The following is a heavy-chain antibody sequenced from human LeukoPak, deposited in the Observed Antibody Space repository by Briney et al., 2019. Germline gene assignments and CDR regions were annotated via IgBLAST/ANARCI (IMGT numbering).Heavy chain of an antibody. D-gene: IGHD1-1*01. CDR1: GGAFSSYT. J-gene: IGHJ4*02. Sequence: GSSVEVSCKASGGAFSSYTISWVRQAPGQGLEWMGRIIPILGIANYAQKFQGRVTITADKSTSTAYMELSSLRSEDTAVYYCARDKTGGVDYWGQGTLVTVSS. V-gene: IGHV1-69*04. CDR2: IIPILGIA. CDR3: ARDKTGGVDY.